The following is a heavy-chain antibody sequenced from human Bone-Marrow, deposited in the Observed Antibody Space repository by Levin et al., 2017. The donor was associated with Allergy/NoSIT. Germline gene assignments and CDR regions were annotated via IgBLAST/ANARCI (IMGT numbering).Heavy chain of an antibody. CDR1: GFTFSSYA. CDR2: ISGSGGST. D-gene: IGHD3-22*01. CDR3: AKDGDSSGYYLVRDEEGPFDY. J-gene: IGHJ4*02. V-gene: IGHV3-23*01. Sequence: GGSLRLSCAASGFTFSSYAMSWVRQAPGKGLEWVSAISGSGGSTYYADSVKGRFTISRDNSKNTLYLQMNSLRAEDTAVYYCAKDGDSSGYYLVRDEEGPFDYWGQGTLVTVSS.